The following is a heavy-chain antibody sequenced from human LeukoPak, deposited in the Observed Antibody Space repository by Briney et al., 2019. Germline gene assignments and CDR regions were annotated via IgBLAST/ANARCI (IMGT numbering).Heavy chain of an antibody. CDR2: VYYSGST. CDR1: GGSISSSSYY. D-gene: IGHD2-15*01. Sequence: PSETLSLTCTVSGGSISSSSYYWGWIRQPPGKGLEWIGSVYYSGSTYYNPSLKSRVTISVDTSKNQLSLKLSSVTAADTAVFYCANARHNGGYYSAFDPWGQGTLVTVSS. J-gene: IGHJ5*02. CDR3: ANARHNGGYYSAFDP. V-gene: IGHV4-39*01.